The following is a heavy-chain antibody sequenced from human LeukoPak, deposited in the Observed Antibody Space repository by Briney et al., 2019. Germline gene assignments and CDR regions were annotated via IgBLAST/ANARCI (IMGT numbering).Heavy chain of an antibody. CDR3: ARHHSHYYGSGRCYNDYYYMDV. D-gene: IGHD3-10*01. CDR1: GGSFSGYY. Sequence: KPSETLSLTCAVYGGSFSGYYWSWIRQPPGKGLEWIGSVFHTGSTYYNPSLKSRVTISLDMSMNQFSLRLSSVTAADTAVYYCARHHSHYYGSGRCYNDYYYMDVWGKGTTVIVSS. J-gene: IGHJ6*03. CDR2: VFHTGST. V-gene: IGHV4-34*12.